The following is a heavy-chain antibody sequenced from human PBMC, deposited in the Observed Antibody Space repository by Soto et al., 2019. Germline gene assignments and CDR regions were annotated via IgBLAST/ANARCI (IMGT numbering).Heavy chain of an antibody. CDR3: ARVVQPEVIATYDYYNYMDV. D-gene: IGHD3-16*02. V-gene: IGHV6-1*01. CDR2: TYYRSKWYN. CDR1: GDSVSSNSAA. J-gene: IGHJ6*03. Sequence: SQTLSLTCTISGDSVSSNSAAWNWIRQSPSRGLEWLGRTYYRSKWYNDYAVSVKSRITISRDTSKNQFSLQLNSVTPEDTAVYYCARVVQPEVIATYDYYNYMDVWGKGTTVTVSS.